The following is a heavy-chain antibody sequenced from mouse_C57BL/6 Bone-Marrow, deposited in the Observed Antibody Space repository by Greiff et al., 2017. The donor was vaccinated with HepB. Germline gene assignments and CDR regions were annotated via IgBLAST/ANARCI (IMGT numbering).Heavy chain of an antibody. CDR1: GYTFTSYG. D-gene: IGHD2-1*01. Sequence: VQLQQSRAELARPGASVKLSCKASGYTFTSYGISWVKQRTGQGLEWIGEIYPRSGNTYYNEKFKGKATLTADKSSSTAYMELRSLTSEDSAVYFCARDYGNYAWFAYWGQGTLVTVSA. J-gene: IGHJ3*01. V-gene: IGHV1-81*01. CDR2: IYPRSGNT. CDR3: ARDYGNYAWFAY.